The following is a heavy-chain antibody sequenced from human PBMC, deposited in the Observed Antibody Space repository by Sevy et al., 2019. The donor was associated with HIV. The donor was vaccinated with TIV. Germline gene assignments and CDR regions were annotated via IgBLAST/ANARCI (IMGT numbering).Heavy chain of an antibody. D-gene: IGHD6-19*01. Sequence: GGSLRLSCAASGFSVSTHAMHWVRQAPGKGLEWVALISYDGSSKYYADPVKNRLTISRDNSKNTLYLQMSSLRPDDTAVYYCTRDAGYSTGWYPSDYWGQGTLVTVSS. CDR2: ISYDGSSK. V-gene: IGHV3-30-3*01. CDR3: TRDAGYSTGWYPSDY. CDR1: GFSVSTHA. J-gene: IGHJ4*02.